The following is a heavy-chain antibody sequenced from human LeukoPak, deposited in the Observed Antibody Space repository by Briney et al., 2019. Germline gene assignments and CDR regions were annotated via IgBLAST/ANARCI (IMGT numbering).Heavy chain of an antibody. CDR3: ARDHIWVLTGYYPSGWGYYYMDV. J-gene: IGHJ6*03. D-gene: IGHD3-9*01. V-gene: IGHV4-61*02. CDR1: GGSISSGGHY. Sequence: PSETLSLTCTVSGGSISSGGHYWTWIRQPAGKGLEWIGRIYTNGGIDYNPSLKSRVTISVDTSKNQFSLKLSPVTAADTAVYYCARDHIWVLTGYYPSGWGYYYMDVWGKGTTVTISS. CDR2: IYTNGGI.